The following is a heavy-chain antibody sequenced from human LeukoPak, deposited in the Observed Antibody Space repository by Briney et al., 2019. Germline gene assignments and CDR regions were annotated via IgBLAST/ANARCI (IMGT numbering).Heavy chain of an antibody. Sequence: ASVKVSCKASGYTFTSYDINWVRQATGQGLEWMGWMNPNSGNTGYAQKFQGRVTMTRNTSISTAYMELSSLRSEDTAVYYCASGISVEMATIDAFDIWGQGTMVTVSS. J-gene: IGHJ3*02. D-gene: IGHD5-24*01. CDR2: MNPNSGNT. CDR3: ASGISVEMATIDAFDI. V-gene: IGHV1-8*01. CDR1: GYTFTSYD.